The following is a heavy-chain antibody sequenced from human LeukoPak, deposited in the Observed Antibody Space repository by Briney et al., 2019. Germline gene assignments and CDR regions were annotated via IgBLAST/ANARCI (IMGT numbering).Heavy chain of an antibody. D-gene: IGHD3-10*01. CDR1: GGSISSYY. CDR2: IYYSGST. V-gene: IGHV4-59*01. J-gene: IGHJ6*03. Sequence: PSETLPLTCTVSGGSISSYYWSWIRQPPGKGLEWIGYIYYSGSTNYNPSLKSRVTISVDTSKNQFSLKLSSVTAADTAVYYCARVDYGSGSYYYYYYMDVWGKGTTVTVSS. CDR3: ARVDYGSGSYYYYYYMDV.